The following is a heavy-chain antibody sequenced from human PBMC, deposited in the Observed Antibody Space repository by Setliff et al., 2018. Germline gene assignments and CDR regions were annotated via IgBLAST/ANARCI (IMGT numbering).Heavy chain of an antibody. CDR2: ISGSGGST. Sequence: QTGGSLRLSCAASGFTFSSYAMSWVRQAPGKGLEWVSAISGSGGSTYYADSVKGRFTISRDNSKNTLYLQMNSLRAEDTAVYYCAKHQVRQLGILSWYFDLWGRGTLVTVSS. J-gene: IGHJ2*01. D-gene: IGHD7-27*01. CDR1: GFTFSSYA. V-gene: IGHV3-23*01. CDR3: AKHQVRQLGILSWYFDL.